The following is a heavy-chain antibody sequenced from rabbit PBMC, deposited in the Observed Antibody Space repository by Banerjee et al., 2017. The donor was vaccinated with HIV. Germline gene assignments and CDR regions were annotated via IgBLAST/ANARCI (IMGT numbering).Heavy chain of an antibody. CDR2: ISTGSSGTT. D-gene: IGHD4-2*01. V-gene: IGHV1S45*01. CDR1: GFDLSSGYD. Sequence: QEQLVEYGGDLVQPEGSLTLTCTASGFDLSSGYDMCWVRQAPGKGLEWIACISTGSSGTTYYATWAKGRFTISKTSSTTVTLQMTSLTAADTATYFCARDYGGTLNLWGPGTLVT. J-gene: IGHJ6*01. CDR3: ARDYGGTLNL.